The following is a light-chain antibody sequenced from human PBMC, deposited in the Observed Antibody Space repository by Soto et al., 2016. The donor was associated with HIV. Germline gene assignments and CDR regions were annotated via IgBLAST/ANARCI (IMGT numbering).Light chain of an antibody. CDR3: YSATDNNLGV. V-gene: IGLV3-27*01. CDR2: KDS. J-gene: IGLJ1*01. Sequence: SYELTQPSSVSVSPGRTARITCSGDVLDKKKYARWFQQKPGQAPVLVIYKDSERPSGIFERFSGSSSGTTVTLTISGAQVEDEADYYCYSATDNNLGVFGTGTKVTV. CDR1: VLDKKKY.